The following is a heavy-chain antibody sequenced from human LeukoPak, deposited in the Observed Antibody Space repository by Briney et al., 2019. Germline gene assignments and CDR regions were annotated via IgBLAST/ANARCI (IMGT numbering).Heavy chain of an antibody. CDR2: IWYDGSNK. CDR3: AREGSGSYGSFDY. D-gene: IGHD1-26*01. CDR1: GFTFSSYG. Sequence: GGSLRLSCAASGFTFSSYGMHWVRQAPGKGLEWVAVIWYDGSNKYYADSVKGRFTISRDNSKNTLYLQINSLRAEDTAVYYCAREGSGSYGSFDYWGQGTLVTVSS. J-gene: IGHJ4*02. V-gene: IGHV3-33*01.